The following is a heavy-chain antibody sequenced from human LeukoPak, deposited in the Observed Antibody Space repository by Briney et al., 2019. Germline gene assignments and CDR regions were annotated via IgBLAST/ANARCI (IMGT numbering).Heavy chain of an antibody. Sequence: GGSLRLSCAASGFTFSNYTMNWVRQAPGKGLEWVSYISSSSRFTYYAASVKGRFTISRDNAKNSLYLQMNSLRAEDTAVYYCARETGGIAARPYFDYWGQGTLVTVSS. D-gene: IGHD6-6*01. CDR3: ARETGGIAARPYFDY. V-gene: IGHV3-48*01. J-gene: IGHJ4*02. CDR2: ISSSSRFT. CDR1: GFTFSNYT.